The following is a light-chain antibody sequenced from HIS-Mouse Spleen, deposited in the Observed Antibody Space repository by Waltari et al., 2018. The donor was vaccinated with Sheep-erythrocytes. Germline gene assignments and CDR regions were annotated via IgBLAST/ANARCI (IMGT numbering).Light chain of an antibody. CDR3: QQYGSSPWT. V-gene: IGKV3-20*01. Sequence: EIVLTQSPGTLSLSPGERATLSCRSSQSVSSSYLALYQQKPGQAPRLLIFGASSMATGIPDRFSGSGAGTDFTLTISRLEPEDFAVYYCQQYGSSPWTFGQGTKVEIK. J-gene: IGKJ1*01. CDR2: GAS. CDR1: QSVSSSY.